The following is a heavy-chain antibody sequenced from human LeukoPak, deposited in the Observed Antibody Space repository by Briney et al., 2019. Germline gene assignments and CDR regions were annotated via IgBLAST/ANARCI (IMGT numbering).Heavy chain of an antibody. D-gene: IGHD6-6*01. J-gene: IGHJ2*01. CDR2: ISTSSSYI. Sequence: PGGSLRLSCAASGFTFSSYSMNWVRQAPGKGLEWVSSISTSSSYIYYADSVKGRFTISRDNAKNSLYLQMNSLRAEDTAVYYCARKGPHSSSSLGDWYFDLWGRGTLVTVSS. CDR3: ARKGPHSSSSLGDWYFDL. CDR1: GFTFSSYS. V-gene: IGHV3-21*01.